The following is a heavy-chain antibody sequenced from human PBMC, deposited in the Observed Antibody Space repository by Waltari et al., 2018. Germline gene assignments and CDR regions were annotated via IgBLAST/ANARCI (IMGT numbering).Heavy chain of an antibody. J-gene: IGHJ3*02. CDR3: ARLSLYYDVWSGPSQGAFDI. CDR1: GFTFSSYE. V-gene: IGHV3-48*03. CDR2: ISSSGSTI. D-gene: IGHD3-3*01. Sequence: EVQLVESGGGLVQPGGSLRLSCAASGFTFSSYEMNWVRQAPGKGLGWVSYISSSGSTIYYADSVNGRYTIPRDNAKNALYLQMKSLRAEDTAVYYGARLSLYYDVWSGPSQGAFDIWGQGTMVTVSS.